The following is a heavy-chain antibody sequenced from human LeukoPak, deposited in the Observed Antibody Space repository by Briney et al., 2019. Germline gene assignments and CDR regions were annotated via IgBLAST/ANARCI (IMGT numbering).Heavy chain of an antibody. Sequence: GASVKVSCKASGYTFTSYGISWVRQAPGQGLEWMGWISAYNGNTNYAQKLQGRVTMTTDTSTSTAYMELRSLRSDDTAVYYCVRVREEGYYDSSGYGVDYWGQGTLVTVSS. V-gene: IGHV1-18*01. CDR3: VRVREEGYYDSSGYGVDY. D-gene: IGHD3-22*01. CDR1: GYTFTSYG. CDR2: ISAYNGNT. J-gene: IGHJ4*02.